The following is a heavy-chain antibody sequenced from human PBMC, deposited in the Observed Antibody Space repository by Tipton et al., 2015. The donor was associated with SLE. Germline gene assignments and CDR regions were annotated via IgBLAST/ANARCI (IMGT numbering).Heavy chain of an antibody. J-gene: IGHJ6*03. Sequence: TLSLTCTVSSDSISSGNSYWSWIRQHPGQGLVWIGYIYYTGTTYYNPSLKSRATISVDTSKNQFSLRLNSVTAADTAVYYCARASSIAARYFYYYMDVCRKGTAVTVSS. CDR3: ARASSIAARYFYYYMDV. D-gene: IGHD6-6*01. CDR2: IYYTGTT. CDR1: SDSISSGNSY. V-gene: IGHV4-31*03.